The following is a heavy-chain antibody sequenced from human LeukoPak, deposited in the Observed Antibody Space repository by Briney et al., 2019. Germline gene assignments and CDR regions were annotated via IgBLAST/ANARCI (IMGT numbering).Heavy chain of an antibody. D-gene: IGHD2-2*01. CDR1: GFTFSSYS. CDR2: ISSSSSYI. Sequence: AGSLRLSCAASGFTFSSYSMNWLRQAPGKGLEVVTTISSSSSYIYYADSVKGRFTISRDNAKNSLYLQMNSLRAEDTAVYYCARDGYCSSTSCFSWGQETQVTVSS. CDR3: ARDGYCSSTSCFS. V-gene: IGHV3-21*01. J-gene: IGHJ5*02.